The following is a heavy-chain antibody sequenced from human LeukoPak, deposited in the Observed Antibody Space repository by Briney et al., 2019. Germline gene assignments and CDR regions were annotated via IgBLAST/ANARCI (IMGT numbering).Heavy chain of an antibody. J-gene: IGHJ3*02. CDR3: ATISRNDSFDI. D-gene: IGHD1-14*01. CDR2: INPNSGGT. Sequence: ASVKVSCKASGYIFTGYYMHWVRQAPGQGLEWMGWINPNSGGTNYAQKVQGRVTMTRDTSITTAYMELSRLRSDDTAVYYCATISRNDSFDIWGQGTMVTVSS. V-gene: IGHV1-2*02. CDR1: GYIFTGYY.